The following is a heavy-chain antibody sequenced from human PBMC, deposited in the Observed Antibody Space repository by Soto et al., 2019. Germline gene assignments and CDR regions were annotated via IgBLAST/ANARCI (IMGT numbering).Heavy chain of an antibody. CDR3: AAPPRY. V-gene: IGHV4-59*01. CDR2: IYDSGST. CDR1: GGSISSYY. Sequence: PSETLSLTCTVSGGSISSYYWSWIRQPTGKGLEWIGYIYDSGSTNYNPSLKSRVTISVDTSKNQFSLKLTSVTAADTAVYYCAAPPRYWGQGTLVTVSS. J-gene: IGHJ4*02. D-gene: IGHD6-6*01.